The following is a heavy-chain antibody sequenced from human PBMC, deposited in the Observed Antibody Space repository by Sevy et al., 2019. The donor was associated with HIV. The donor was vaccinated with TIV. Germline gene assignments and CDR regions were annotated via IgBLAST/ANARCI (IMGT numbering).Heavy chain of an antibody. Sequence: SETLSLTCTVYGGSFSDFYWNWIRQSPGKGLEWIGEINHREVTNYNPSLKNRATISADASNRQCSLKLTSVTAADTAVYYCVGFDNKIKIFGVPRGAYWGPGTLVTVSS. D-gene: IGHD3-3*01. J-gene: IGHJ4*02. CDR2: INHREVT. V-gene: IGHV4-34*01. CDR1: GGSFSDFY. CDR3: VGFDNKIKIFGVPRGAY.